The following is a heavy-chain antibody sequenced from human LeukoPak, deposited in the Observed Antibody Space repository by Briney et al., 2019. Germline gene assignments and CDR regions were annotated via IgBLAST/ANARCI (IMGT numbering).Heavy chain of an antibody. D-gene: IGHD3-22*01. CDR3: AKDPPDTSGYSWAFDY. V-gene: IGHV3-23*01. CDR2: IRSSGGGT. Sequence: GGSLRLSCAASGFTFRSYAMNWVRQVPGKGLEWVSAIRSSGGGTYYADSVKGRFTISRDNSKNTLYLQMNSLRAVDTALYYCAKDPPDTSGYSWAFDYWGQGTLVTVSS. J-gene: IGHJ4*02. CDR1: GFTFRSYA.